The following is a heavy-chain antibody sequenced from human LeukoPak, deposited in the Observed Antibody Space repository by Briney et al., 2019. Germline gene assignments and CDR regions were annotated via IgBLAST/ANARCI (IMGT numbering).Heavy chain of an antibody. V-gene: IGHV4-59*01. D-gene: IGHD3-22*01. CDR3: ARVLYYYDSSGYYPTPGAFDI. CDR1: GGSISSYY. J-gene: IGHJ3*02. CDR2: IYYSGST. Sequence: PSETLSLTCTVSGGSISSYYWSWIRQPPGKGLEWIGYIYYSGSTNYNPSLKSRVTLSVDTSKNQFSLKLSSVTAADTAVYYCARVLYYYDSSGYYPTPGAFDIWGQGTMVTVSS.